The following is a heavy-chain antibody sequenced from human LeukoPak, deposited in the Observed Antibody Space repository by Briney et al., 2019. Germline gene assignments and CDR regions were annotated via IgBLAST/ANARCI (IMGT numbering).Heavy chain of an antibody. D-gene: IGHD4-17*01. J-gene: IGHJ3*02. CDR2: ISSSSSYI. Sequence: PGGSLRLSCAASGFTFSSYSMNWVRQAPGKGLEWVSSISSSSSYIYYAVSVKGRFTISRDNAKNSLYLQMNSLRAEDTAVYYCASVDYGDYFVPAAFDIWGQGTMVTVSS. V-gene: IGHV3-21*01. CDR3: ASVDYGDYFVPAAFDI. CDR1: GFTFSSYS.